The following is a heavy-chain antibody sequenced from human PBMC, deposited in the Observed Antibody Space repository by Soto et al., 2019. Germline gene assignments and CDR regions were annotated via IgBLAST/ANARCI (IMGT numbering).Heavy chain of an antibody. J-gene: IGHJ6*02. D-gene: IGHD1-1*01. CDR3: ARDGERDTGLNFYYYLHGMDA. CDR1: GYTFTTYG. Sequence: ASVKVSCKASGYTFTTYGISWVRQAPGQGLEWMGWISPYNGTTKCAEKFQGEMTMTRETATSTAYMDLRSLRSDDTAVYYCARDGERDTGLNFYYYLHGMDAWGQGTRVTVSS. CDR2: ISPYNGTT. V-gene: IGHV1-18*04.